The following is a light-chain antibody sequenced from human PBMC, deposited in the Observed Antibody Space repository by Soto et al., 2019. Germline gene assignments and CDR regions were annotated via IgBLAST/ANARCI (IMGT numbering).Light chain of an antibody. J-gene: IGLJ2*01. V-gene: IGLV2-11*01. CDR2: TVT. Sequence: QSALTQPRSVSGSPGQSVTISCTGTSSDVGGYNYVSWYQQHPGKAPKLMIYTVTKRPSGVPDRFSGSKSGNTASLIISGLQAEDEADYYCYSYAASNTFVFGGGTKLTVL. CDR3: YSYAASNTFV. CDR1: SSDVGGYNY.